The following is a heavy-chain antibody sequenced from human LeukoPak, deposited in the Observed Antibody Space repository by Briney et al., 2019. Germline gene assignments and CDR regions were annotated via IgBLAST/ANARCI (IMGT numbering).Heavy chain of an antibody. CDR1: GFTFSSYS. J-gene: IGHJ4*02. CDR3: ARVPSGSRSY. V-gene: IGHV3-21*01. D-gene: IGHD1-26*01. CDR2: ISSSSSYI. Sequence: GGSLRLSCTTSGFTFSSYSMNWVRQAPGKGLEWVSSISSSSSYIYYADSVKGRFTISRDNAKNSLYLQMNSLRAEDTAVYYCARVPSGSRSYWGQGTLVTVSS.